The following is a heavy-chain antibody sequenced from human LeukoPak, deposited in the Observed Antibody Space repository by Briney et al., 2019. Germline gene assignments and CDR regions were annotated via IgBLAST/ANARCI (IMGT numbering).Heavy chain of an antibody. D-gene: IGHD5-12*01. CDR1: GFTFSSYW. CDR3: ARGRSGYDRLWGD. J-gene: IGHJ4*02. Sequence: GGSLRLSCAASGFTFSSYWMSWVRQAPGKGLEWVANIKQDGSEKYYVDSVKGRFTISRDNAKNSLYLQMNSLRAEDTAVYYCARGRSGYDRLWGDWGQGTLVTVSS. CDR2: IKQDGSEK. V-gene: IGHV3-7*01.